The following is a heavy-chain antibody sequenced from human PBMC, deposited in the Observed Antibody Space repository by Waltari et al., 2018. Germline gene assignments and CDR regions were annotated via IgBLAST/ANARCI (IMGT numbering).Heavy chain of an antibody. V-gene: IGHV4-38-2*02. CDR3: ARVNYGHVDY. J-gene: IGHJ4*02. CDR1: GYSISRGYY. D-gene: IGHD4-17*01. Sequence: QVQLQESGPGMVKPSETLSLTCTVSGYSISRGYYWGWIRQPPGKGLEWIGSIYHSGSTYYNPSLKSRVTISVDTSKNQFSLKLSSVTAADTAVYYCARVNYGHVDYWGQGTLVTVSS. CDR2: IYHSGST.